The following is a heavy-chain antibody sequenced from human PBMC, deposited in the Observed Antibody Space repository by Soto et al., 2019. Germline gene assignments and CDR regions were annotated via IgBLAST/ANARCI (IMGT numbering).Heavy chain of an antibody. CDR2: ISYDGSNK. Sequence: VGSLRLSCAASGFTFSSYAMHWVRQAPGKGLEWVAVISYDGSNKYYADSVKGRFTISRDNSKNTLYLQMNSLRAEDTAVYYCARDRSSGWRLRYYFDYWGQGTLVTVSS. J-gene: IGHJ4*02. CDR3: ARDRSSGWRLRYYFDY. D-gene: IGHD6-19*01. V-gene: IGHV3-30-3*01. CDR1: GFTFSSYA.